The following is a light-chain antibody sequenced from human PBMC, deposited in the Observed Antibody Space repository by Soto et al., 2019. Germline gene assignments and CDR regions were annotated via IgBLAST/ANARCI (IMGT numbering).Light chain of an antibody. CDR3: SSYTTSSTYNYV. CDR1: SSDVGGYNY. CDR2: DVS. Sequence: QSALTQPASVSGSPGQSITISCTGTSSDVGGYNYVSWYQQHPGKAPKLMIYDVSNRPSGVSNRFSGSKSGNTASLTISGLQAEDDADYYCSSYTTSSTYNYVFGAGTKVTVL. V-gene: IGLV2-14*01. J-gene: IGLJ1*01.